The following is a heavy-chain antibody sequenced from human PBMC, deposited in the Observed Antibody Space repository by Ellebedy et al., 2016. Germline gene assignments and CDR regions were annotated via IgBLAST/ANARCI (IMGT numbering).Heavy chain of an antibody. CDR1: GFTLSSYG. Sequence: GGSLRLSXAASGFTLSSYGMHWVRQAPGKGLEWVAVVLYDGSTTYYADSVKGRFTIPRDNSKNTLYLQIDSLRAEDTAVYYCVRDADGELPIDYWGQGTLVTVSS. CDR2: VLYDGSTT. J-gene: IGHJ4*02. CDR3: VRDADGELPIDY. V-gene: IGHV3-33*01. D-gene: IGHD1-26*01.